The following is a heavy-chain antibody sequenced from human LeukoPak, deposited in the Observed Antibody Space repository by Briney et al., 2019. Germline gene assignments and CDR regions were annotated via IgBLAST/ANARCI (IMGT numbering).Heavy chain of an antibody. J-gene: IGHJ3*02. V-gene: IGHV5-51*01. Sequence: GESLKISCKGSGFSFPNYWIGWVRQMPGKGPEWMGIIYPEDSDTRYSPSFQGHVTMSADTSIMTAYLHWSSLKASDTAMYYCARETFGGTAFDIWGQGTMVTVSS. CDR1: GFSFPNYW. D-gene: IGHD3-10*01. CDR2: IYPEDSDT. CDR3: ARETFGGTAFDI.